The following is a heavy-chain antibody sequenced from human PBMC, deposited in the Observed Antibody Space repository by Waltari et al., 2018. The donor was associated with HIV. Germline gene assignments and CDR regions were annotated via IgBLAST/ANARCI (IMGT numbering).Heavy chain of an antibody. CDR2: ISDSTGRT. J-gene: IGHJ5*02. CDR1: GSTFSSYA. V-gene: IGHV3-23*01. CDR3: AKDEAGAGSPEVWFDP. D-gene: IGHD6-13*01. Sequence: EMQLLESGGGLVQPGGSLRLSCAAPGSTFSSYAMPWVRQAPGKGLEWVSGISDSTGRTYYGDSVKGRFTISRDNSKNTLYLQMSSLRVEDTAIYYCAKDEAGAGSPEVWFDPWGQGTLVTVSS.